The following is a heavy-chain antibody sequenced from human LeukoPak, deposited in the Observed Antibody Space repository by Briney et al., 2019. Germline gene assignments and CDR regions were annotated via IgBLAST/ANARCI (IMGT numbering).Heavy chain of an antibody. V-gene: IGHV3-74*01. Sequence: GGSLRLSCAASGFTFSSYWMHWVRQAPGKGLVWVSRINSDGSSTSYADSVKGRFTISRDNAKNTLYLQMNSLRAEDTAVYYCASIHYDYVWGSYRYTSSDAFDIWGQGTMVTVSS. CDR3: ASIHYDYVWGSYRYTSSDAFDI. CDR1: GFTFSSYW. D-gene: IGHD3-16*02. CDR2: INSDGSST. J-gene: IGHJ3*02.